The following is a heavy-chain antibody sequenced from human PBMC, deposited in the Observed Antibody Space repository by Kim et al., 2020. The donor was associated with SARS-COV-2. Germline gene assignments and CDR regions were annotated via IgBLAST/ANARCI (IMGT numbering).Heavy chain of an antibody. Sequence: GGSLRLSCAASGFTFSSYAMHWVRQAPGKGLEWVAVISYDGSNKYYADSVKGRFTISRDNSKNTLYLQMNSLRAEDTAVYYCARDLDTGGSYTGWGQGTLVTVSS. CDR2: ISYDGSNK. CDR1: GFTFSSYA. J-gene: IGHJ4*02. V-gene: IGHV3-30-3*01. D-gene: IGHD1-26*01. CDR3: ARDLDTGGSYTG.